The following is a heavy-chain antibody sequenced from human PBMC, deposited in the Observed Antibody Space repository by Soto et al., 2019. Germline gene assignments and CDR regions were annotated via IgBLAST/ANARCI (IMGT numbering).Heavy chain of an antibody. CDR3: ATYVSGSYKPTTFDY. CDR1: GGSISSGGYY. V-gene: IGHV4-31*03. CDR2: IFYSGST. D-gene: IGHD3-10*01. J-gene: IGHJ4*02. Sequence: QVQLQESGPRLVKPSQTLSLTCTVSGGSISSGGYYWSWIRQHPGKGLEWIGYIFYSGSTYYNPSLKSRVTISGDTSKYQFSLKLRSVTAADTAGYYCATYVSGSYKPTTFDYWGQGTLVTVSS.